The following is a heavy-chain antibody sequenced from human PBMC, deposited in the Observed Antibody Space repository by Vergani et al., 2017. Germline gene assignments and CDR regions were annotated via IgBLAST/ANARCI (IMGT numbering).Heavy chain of an antibody. CDR2: IRSKAYGGTT. V-gene: IGHV3-49*04. CDR1: GFTLGDYA. Sequence: EVQLVESGGGLVQPGRSLRLSCTASGFTLGDYAMSWVRQAPGKGLEWVGFIRSKAYGGTTEYAASVKGRFTISRDDSKSIAYLQMNSLKTEDTAVYYCTRDSDGDLNDYWGQGTLVTVSS. J-gene: IGHJ4*02. CDR3: TRDSDGDLNDY.